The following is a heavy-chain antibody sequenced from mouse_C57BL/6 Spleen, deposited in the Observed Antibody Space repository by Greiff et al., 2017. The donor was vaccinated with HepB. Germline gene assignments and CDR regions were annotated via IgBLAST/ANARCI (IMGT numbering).Heavy chain of an antibody. V-gene: IGHV5-6*01. CDR3: ARQPTTVVHFDY. CDR1: GFTFSSYG. Sequence: EVKLVEPGGDLVKPGGSLKLSCAASGFTFSSYGMSWVRQTPDNRLEWVATISSGGSYTYYPDSVKGRFTISRDNAKNTPYLQMSSLKSEDTAMYYCARQPTTVVHFDYWGQGTTLTVSS. D-gene: IGHD1-1*01. J-gene: IGHJ2*01. CDR2: ISSGGSYT.